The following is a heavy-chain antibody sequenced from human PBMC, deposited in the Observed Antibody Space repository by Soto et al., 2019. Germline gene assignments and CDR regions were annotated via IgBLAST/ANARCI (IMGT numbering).Heavy chain of an antibody. CDR3: ARSSRSYFEY. CDR1: GGSISSGGYY. J-gene: IGHJ4*02. CDR2: IYYSGST. Sequence: SETLSLTCTVSGGSISSGGYYWSWIRQHPGKGLEWIGYIYYSGSTYYDPSLKSRVTISVDTSKNQFSLKLSSVTAADTAVYYCARSSRSYFEYWGQGTLVTVSS. V-gene: IGHV4-31*03.